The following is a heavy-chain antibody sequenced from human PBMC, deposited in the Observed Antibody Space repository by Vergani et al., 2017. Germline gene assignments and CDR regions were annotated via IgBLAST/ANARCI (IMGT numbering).Heavy chain of an antibody. Sequence: QVQLVQSGAEVKKPGASVKVSCKASGYTFTSYYMHWVRQAPGQGLEWMGWINPNSGGTNYAQKFQGRVTKTRDTSISTAYMELSRLRSDDTAVYYCASHIAAAGTGGAFDIWGQGTMVTVSS. CDR2: INPNSGGT. J-gene: IGHJ3*02. CDR3: ASHIAAAGTGGAFDI. D-gene: IGHD6-13*01. CDR1: GYTFTSYY. V-gene: IGHV1-2*02.